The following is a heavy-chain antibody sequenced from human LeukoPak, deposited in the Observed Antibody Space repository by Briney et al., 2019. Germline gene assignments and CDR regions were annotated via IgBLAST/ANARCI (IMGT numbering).Heavy chain of an antibody. CDR2: LSGSGITT. CDR1: GFTFSNSA. J-gene: IGHJ4*01. D-gene: IGHD6-19*01. CDR3: AKGIYSSGWSYFDY. V-gene: IGHV3-23*01. Sequence: GGSLRLSCAASGFTFSNSAMSWVRQAPGKGLEWISTLSGSGITTYYADSVTGRFTISRDNSKNTLYLQMNSLRAEDTAVYYCAKGIYSSGWSYFDYWGHGTLVTVSS.